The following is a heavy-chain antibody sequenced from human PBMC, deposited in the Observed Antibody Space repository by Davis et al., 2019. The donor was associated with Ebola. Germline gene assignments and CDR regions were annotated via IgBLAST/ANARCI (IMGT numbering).Heavy chain of an antibody. D-gene: IGHD3-9*01. CDR2: ISISSAFI. CDR3: AKTHYDIFTGFNDAFDI. Sequence: GGSLRLSCTDSVITFSSYTMTWVRQAPGKGLEWVSSISISSAFIYYADSVKGRFTVSRDNAKSSLSLQMNSLRAEDTAFYYCAKTHYDIFTGFNDAFDIWGRGTMVTVSS. J-gene: IGHJ3*02. V-gene: IGHV3-21*04. CDR1: VITFSSYT.